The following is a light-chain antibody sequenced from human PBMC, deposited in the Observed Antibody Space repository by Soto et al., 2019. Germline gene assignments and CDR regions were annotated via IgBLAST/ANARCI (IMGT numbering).Light chain of an antibody. CDR2: EVN. CDR3: NSYTSSSTLV. Sequence: QSALTQPASVSGSLGQSITISCSGSNSDIGGYNYVAWYQQYPDKAPKLLVYEVNYRFSGVSSRFAGSKSGNTASLTISGLQAEDEADYYCNSYTSSSTLVFGGGTKVTVL. CDR1: NSDIGGYNY. V-gene: IGLV2-14*01. J-gene: IGLJ3*02.